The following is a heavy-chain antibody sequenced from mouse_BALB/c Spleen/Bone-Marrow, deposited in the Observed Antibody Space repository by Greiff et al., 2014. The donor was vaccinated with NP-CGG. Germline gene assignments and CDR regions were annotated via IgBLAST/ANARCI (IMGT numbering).Heavy chain of an antibody. CDR3: ARPNTDYFDY. D-gene: IGHD5-1-1*01. CDR1: GFTFSSYA. Sequence: EVHLVESGGGLVEPGGSLKLSCAASGFTFSSYAMSWIRQTPEKRLEWVATISSGGNYTYYPDSVKGRFTISRDNAKNTLYLQMSSLRSEDTAMYYCARPNTDYFDYWGQGTTLTVSS. J-gene: IGHJ2*01. CDR2: ISSGGNYT. V-gene: IGHV5-9-3*01.